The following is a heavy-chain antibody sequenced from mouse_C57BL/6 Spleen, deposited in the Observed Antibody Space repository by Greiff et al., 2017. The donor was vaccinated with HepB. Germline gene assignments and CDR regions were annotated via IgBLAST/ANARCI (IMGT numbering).Heavy chain of an antibody. CDR2: IWSGGST. J-gene: IGHJ4*01. V-gene: IGHV2-2*01. CDR3: AITMITYYAMDY. CDR1: GFSLTSYG. Sequence: VQVVESGPGLVQPSQSLSITCTVSGFSLTSYGVHWVRQSPGKGLEWLGVIWSGGSTDYNAAFISRLSISKDNSKSQVFFKMNSLQADDTAIYYCAITMITYYAMDYWGQGTSVTVSS. D-gene: IGHD2-4*01.